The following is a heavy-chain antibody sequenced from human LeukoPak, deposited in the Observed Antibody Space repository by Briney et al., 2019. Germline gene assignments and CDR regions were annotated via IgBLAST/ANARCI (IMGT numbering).Heavy chain of an antibody. CDR2: IYYGGNI. CDR1: GSSISSYY. J-gene: IGHJ3*02. Sequence: PSETLSLTCSVSGSSISSYYWSWIRQPPGKGLDWIGYIYYGGNINYKSPLKSRVTISGDTSKNQFSLKLSSVTAADTAVYYCAREDVAAADAFDIWGQGTMVTVSS. V-gene: IGHV4-59*12. D-gene: IGHD6-25*01. CDR3: AREDVAAADAFDI.